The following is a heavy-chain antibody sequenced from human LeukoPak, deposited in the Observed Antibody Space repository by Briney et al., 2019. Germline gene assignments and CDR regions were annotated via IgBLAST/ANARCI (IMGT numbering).Heavy chain of an antibody. D-gene: IGHD4-17*01. Sequence: GGSLRLSCAASGFTFSSYAMSWVRQAPGKGLEWVSAISGSGGSTYYADSVKGRFTISRDNSKNTLYLQMNSLRAEDTAVYYCAKDPYYGGNSGYFQHWGQGTLVTVSS. CDR3: AKDPYYGGNSGYFQH. CDR1: GFTFSSYA. V-gene: IGHV3-23*01. CDR2: ISGSGGST. J-gene: IGHJ1*01.